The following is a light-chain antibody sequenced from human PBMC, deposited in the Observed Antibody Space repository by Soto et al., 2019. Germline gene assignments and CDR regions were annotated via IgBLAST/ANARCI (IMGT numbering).Light chain of an antibody. V-gene: IGKV1-5*01. Sequence: DIQMTQSASSLCGSVGDRVNIXCRASQTISSWLAWYQQKPGKAPKLLIYDASSLEGGGPSRFSGSGSVTDFIRTISSLQPEDFATYYGLQDYSFPLTFGGGTKVDIK. CDR1: QTISSW. CDR3: LQDYSFPLT. CDR2: DAS. J-gene: IGKJ4*01.